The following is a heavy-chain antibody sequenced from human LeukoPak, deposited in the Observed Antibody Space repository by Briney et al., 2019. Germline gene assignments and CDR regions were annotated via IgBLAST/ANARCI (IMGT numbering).Heavy chain of an antibody. CDR3: ARRLGATRYFDY. Sequence: SETLSLTCAVYGGSFSGYYWSWIRQPPGKGLEWIGEINHSGSTNYNPSLKSRVTISVDTSKNQFSLKLSSVTAADTAVYYCARRLGATRYFDYWGQGALVTVSS. CDR1: GGSFSGYY. J-gene: IGHJ4*02. D-gene: IGHD1-26*01. CDR2: INHSGST. V-gene: IGHV4-34*01.